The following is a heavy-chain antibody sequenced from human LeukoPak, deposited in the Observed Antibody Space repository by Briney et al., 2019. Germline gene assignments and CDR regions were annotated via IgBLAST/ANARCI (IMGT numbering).Heavy chain of an antibody. V-gene: IGHV3-33*01. Sequence: PGGSLRLSCAASGFTFSSYDMHWVRQAPGKGLEWVAVIWYDGSNKYYADSVKGRFTISRDNSKNTLYLQMNSLRAEDTAVYYCARDQGSSSWYPRPPWFDPWGQGTLVTVSS. D-gene: IGHD6-13*01. J-gene: IGHJ5*02. CDR1: GFTFSSYD. CDR3: ARDQGSSSWYPRPPWFDP. CDR2: IWYDGSNK.